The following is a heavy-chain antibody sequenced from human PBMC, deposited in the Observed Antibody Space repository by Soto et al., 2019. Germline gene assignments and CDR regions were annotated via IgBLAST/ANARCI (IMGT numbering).Heavy chain of an antibody. CDR2: TNHSGIT. CDR1: GGAFSGYY. D-gene: IGHD4-4*01. J-gene: IGHJ4*02. V-gene: IGHV4-34*01. CDR3: ARGRRVMTTVTRFDY. Sequence: PSETLSLTCAVYGGAFSGYYWGWIRQPPGKGLEWIGETNHSGITNYNPSLKSRFTISVDTSKNQFSLKLSSVTAADTAVYYCARGRRVMTTVTRFDYWGQGTLVTVSS.